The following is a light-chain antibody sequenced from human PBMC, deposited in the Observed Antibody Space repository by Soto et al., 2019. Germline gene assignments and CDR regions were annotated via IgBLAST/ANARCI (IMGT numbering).Light chain of an antibody. Sequence: DIQMTQSPSSLSASVGDRVTITCRASQSISSYLNWYQQKPGKAPKLLIYAASTLQSGVPSRFSGSGSGTEFTLTISSLQPEDFATYYCQQLNSYPPLFGQGTRLEIK. CDR1: QSISSY. CDR3: QQLNSYPPL. CDR2: AAS. V-gene: IGKV1-9*01. J-gene: IGKJ5*01.